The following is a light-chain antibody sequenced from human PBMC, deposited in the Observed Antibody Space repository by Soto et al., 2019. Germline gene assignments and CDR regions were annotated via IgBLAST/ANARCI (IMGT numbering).Light chain of an antibody. CDR2: AAS. V-gene: IGKV1-39*01. CDR1: QRISTY. CDR3: HQTYSVPPT. Sequence: DIXMTQSPSSLSASVGDRVTITCRASQRISTYLNWYQQRPGKAPKLLIYAASTLQSGVPSNFSGSASGTDFTLTISSLQPEDFATYYCHQTYSVPPTFGQGTKVEI. J-gene: IGKJ1*01.